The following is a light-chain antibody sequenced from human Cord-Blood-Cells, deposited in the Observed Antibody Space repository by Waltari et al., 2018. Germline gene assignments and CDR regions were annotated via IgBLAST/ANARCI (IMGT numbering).Light chain of an antibody. J-gene: IGLJ3*02. CDR2: EGS. CDR3: CSYAGSSTWV. Sequence: QSALTQPASVSGSPGQSITISCTGTSSYVGSYNLVSWYQQHPGKAPKLMIYEGSKRPSGVSNRCSGSTSGNTASLTISGLQAEDEADYYCCSYAGSSTWVFGGGTKLTVL. V-gene: IGLV2-23*01. CDR1: SSYVGSYNL.